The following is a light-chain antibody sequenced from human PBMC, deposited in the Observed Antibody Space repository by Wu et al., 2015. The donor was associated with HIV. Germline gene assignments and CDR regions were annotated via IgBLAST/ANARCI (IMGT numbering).Light chain of an antibody. CDR1: QSISSN. V-gene: IGKV1-39*01. J-gene: IGKJ1*01. CDR3: QQSYNTPWT. Sequence: DIQMTQSPSSLPASVGDRVTITCRASQSISSNLNWYQQKPGKAPKLLIYAASSLQSGVPSRFSGSGSGTGFTLTISSLQPEDFATYYCQQSYNTPWTFGQGTKVEIK. CDR2: AAS.